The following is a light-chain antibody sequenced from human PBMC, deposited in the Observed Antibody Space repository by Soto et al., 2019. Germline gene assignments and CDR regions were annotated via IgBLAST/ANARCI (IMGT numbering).Light chain of an antibody. J-gene: IGLJ2*01. CDR3: GTWDSSLTAVL. CDR1: SSNIGKNH. Sequence: QSVLTQPPSVSAAPGQKVTISCSGSSSNIGKNHVSWYQQVPGTAPKLLIYESNKRPSGIPDRFSGSKSGTSATLGIAGLQTGDEADYYCGTWDSSLTAVLFGGGTKSPS. CDR2: ESN. V-gene: IGLV1-51*02.